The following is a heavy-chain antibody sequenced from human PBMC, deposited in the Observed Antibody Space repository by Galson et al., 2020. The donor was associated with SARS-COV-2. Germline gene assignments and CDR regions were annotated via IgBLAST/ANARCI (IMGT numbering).Heavy chain of an antibody. CDR2: IYYTGST. J-gene: IGHJ3*02. CDR3: ARVYYNSRDAFDI. Sequence: ASETLSLTCTVSGGSISSDYWSWIRQPPGKGLAWIGYIYYTGSTKYNPSLKSRVTISLDTSKNQVSLKLTSVTAADTAVYFCARVYYNSRDAFDIWGQGTMVTVSS. CDR1: GGSISSDY. V-gene: IGHV4-59*01. D-gene: IGHD3-22*01.